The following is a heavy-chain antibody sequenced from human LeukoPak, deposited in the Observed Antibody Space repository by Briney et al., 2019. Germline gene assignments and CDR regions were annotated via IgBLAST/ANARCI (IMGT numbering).Heavy chain of an antibody. D-gene: IGHD3-22*01. Sequence: GGSLRLSCAASGFIVSSNYMSWVRQAPGKGLEWVSVIYSGGSTYYTDSVKGRFTISRDDSKNTLYLQMSSLGAEDTAVYYCARGTHYYDSSGYYSEYFQHWGQGTLVTVSS. V-gene: IGHV3-53*01. CDR1: GFIVSSNY. CDR2: IYSGGST. J-gene: IGHJ1*01. CDR3: ARGTHYYDSSGYYSEYFQH.